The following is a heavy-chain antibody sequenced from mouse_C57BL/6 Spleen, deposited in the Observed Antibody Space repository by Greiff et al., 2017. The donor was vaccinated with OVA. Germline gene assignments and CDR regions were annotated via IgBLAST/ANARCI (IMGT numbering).Heavy chain of an antibody. Sequence: VQLQQSGAELVKPGASVKLSCKASGYTFTSYWMQWVKQRPGQGLEWIGEIDPSDSYTNYNQKFKGKATLTVDTSSSTAYMQLSSLTSEDSAVYYCFYYGSSYSFAYWGQGTLVTVSA. CDR3: FYYGSSYSFAY. CDR1: GYTFTSYW. D-gene: IGHD1-1*01. V-gene: IGHV1-50*01. J-gene: IGHJ3*01. CDR2: IDPSDSYT.